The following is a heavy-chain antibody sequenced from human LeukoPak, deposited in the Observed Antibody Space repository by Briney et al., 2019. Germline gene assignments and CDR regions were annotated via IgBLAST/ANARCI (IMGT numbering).Heavy chain of an antibody. CDR1: GFIFNSYA. J-gene: IGHJ4*02. CDR3: AREMVSLAARRGPFDY. Sequence: GGSLRLSCAASGFIFNSYAMGWVRQAPERGLEWVSTISSSGRATYFADPVKGRFTISRDDSKNTIYLQMNSLRAEDTAVYYCAREMVSLAARRGPFDYWGQGTLVTVSS. CDR2: ISSSGRAT. D-gene: IGHD6-6*01. V-gene: IGHV3-23*01.